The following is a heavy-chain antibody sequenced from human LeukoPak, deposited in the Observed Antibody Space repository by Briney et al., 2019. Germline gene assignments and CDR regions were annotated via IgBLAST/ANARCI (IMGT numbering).Heavy chain of an antibody. CDR1: GFTFSSYS. D-gene: IGHD3-22*01. CDR2: MSGSSSYT. V-gene: IGHV3-21*05. J-gene: IGHJ4*02. CDR3: ARGARQLYYDSSGYYVDY. Sequence: GGSLRLSCAASGFTFSSYSMNWVGQAPGKGLEWVSHMSGSSSYTNYADSVKGRFTISRDNAKNSLYLQMNSLRAEDTAVYYCARGARQLYYDSSGYYVDYWGQGTLVTVSS.